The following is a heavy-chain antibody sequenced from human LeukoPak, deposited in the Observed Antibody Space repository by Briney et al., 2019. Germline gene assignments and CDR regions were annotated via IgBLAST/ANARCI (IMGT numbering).Heavy chain of an antibody. CDR3: AKATTVTTRNYYYYYGMDV. D-gene: IGHD4-17*01. V-gene: IGHV3-23*01. CDR1: GFTFSSYA. Sequence: AGGSLRLSCAASGFTFSSYAMSWVRQAPGKGLEWVSGISGSGGSTYYADSVKGRFTISRDNSKNTLYLQMNSLRDEDTAVYYCAKATTVTTRNYYYYYGMDVWGQGTTVTVSS. CDR2: ISGSGGST. J-gene: IGHJ6*02.